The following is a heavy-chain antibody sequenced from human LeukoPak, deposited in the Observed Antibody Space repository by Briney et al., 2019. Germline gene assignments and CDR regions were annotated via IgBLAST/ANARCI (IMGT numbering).Heavy chain of an antibody. D-gene: IGHD2-2*02. V-gene: IGHV3-48*03. J-gene: IGHJ3*02. CDR2: ISSSGSTI. CDR1: GFTFSSYE. CDR3: ARELGYCSSTSCHSGAIRAFDI. Sequence: PGGSLRLSCAASGFTFSSYEMNWVRQAPGKGLEWVSYISSSGSTIYYADSVKGRFTISRDNSKNTLYLQMNSLRAEDTAVYYCARELGYCSSTSCHSGAIRAFDIWGQGTMVTVSS.